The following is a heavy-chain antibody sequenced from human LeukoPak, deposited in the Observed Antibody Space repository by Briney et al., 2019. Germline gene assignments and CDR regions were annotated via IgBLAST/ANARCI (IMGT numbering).Heavy chain of an antibody. CDR3: AGPKDYYDSTGAFDI. Sequence: PSETLSLTCIVSGGSISRTGSYWAWIRQPPGKGLECIGSIYYSGSTYYNPSLKSRVTISVDTSKNQFSLKLSSVTAADTAVYYCAGPKDYYDSTGAFDIWGQGTMVTVSS. CDR2: IYYSGST. V-gene: IGHV4-39*07. CDR1: GGSISRTGSY. D-gene: IGHD3-22*01. J-gene: IGHJ3*02.